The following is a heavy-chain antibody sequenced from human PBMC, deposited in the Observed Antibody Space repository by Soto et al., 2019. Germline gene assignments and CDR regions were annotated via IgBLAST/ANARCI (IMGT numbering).Heavy chain of an antibody. V-gene: IGHV3-30-3*01. Sequence: QPGGSLRLSCSASGFTFSIFAVHWVRQAPGKGLEWVAVISADGTNKYYADSVKGRFTISRDNSKNTLFLQMDSLRTEDTAMYYCARAPTSRFDYWGQGTLVTVSS. CDR1: GFTFSIFA. J-gene: IGHJ4*02. CDR2: ISADGTNK. CDR3: ARAPTSRFDY.